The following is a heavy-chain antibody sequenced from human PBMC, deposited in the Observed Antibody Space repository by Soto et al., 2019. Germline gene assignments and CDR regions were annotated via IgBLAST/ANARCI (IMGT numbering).Heavy chain of an antibody. Sequence: QVQLQESGPGLVKPSQTLSLTCTVSGGSISSGGYYWSWIRQHPGKGLEWIGYIYYSGSTYYNPSHTRQMTISVSTSKTKLSPKLRSVTAADTAVCYWARGGDIPIFGPRGFDPWGQGTLVTVSS. D-gene: IGHD3-3*01. CDR2: IYYSGST. V-gene: IGHV4-31*01. CDR1: GGSISSGGYY. CDR3: ARGGDIPIFGPRGFDP. J-gene: IGHJ5*02.